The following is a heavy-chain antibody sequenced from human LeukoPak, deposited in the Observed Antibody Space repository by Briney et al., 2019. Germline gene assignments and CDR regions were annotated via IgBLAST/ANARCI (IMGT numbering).Heavy chain of an antibody. V-gene: IGHV4-59*01. CDR3: ARDDYRGVTNFDP. CDR2: ISYTGST. Sequence: SETLSLTCAVSGGSISPYFWSWMRQTPGKGLEWIGYISYTGSTNYNPALKSRVTISVDTSKNQFSLQLTSVTAADTAVYYCARDDYRGVTNFDPWGQGTLVTVSS. D-gene: IGHD3-10*01. J-gene: IGHJ5*02. CDR1: GGSISPYF.